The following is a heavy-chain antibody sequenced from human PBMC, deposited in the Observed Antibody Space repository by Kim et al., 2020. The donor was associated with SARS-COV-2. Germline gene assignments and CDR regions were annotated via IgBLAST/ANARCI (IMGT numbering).Heavy chain of an antibody. Sequence: ASVKVSCKASGYTFTSYGISWVRQAPGQGLEWMGWISAYNGNTNYAQKLQGRVTMTTDTSTSTAYMELRSLRSDDTAVYYCARDLRYYDSSSSPATDSQHGLDYWGQGTLVSVSS. J-gene: IGHJ4*02. CDR2: ISAYNGNT. D-gene: IGHD3-22*01. V-gene: IGHV1-18*01. CDR3: ARDLRYYDSSSSPATDSQHGLDY. CDR1: GYTFTSYG.